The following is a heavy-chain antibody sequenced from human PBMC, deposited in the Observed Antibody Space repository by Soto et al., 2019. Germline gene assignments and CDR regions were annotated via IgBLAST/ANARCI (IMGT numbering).Heavy chain of an antibody. CDR3: AKDRLGQSTSCIDS. V-gene: IGHV3-23*01. Sequence: EVQLLESGGGLVQPGGSLRLSCAASGFSFTYYAMNWVRQAPGKGLEWVSGITDRGSTYYADSVKGRFTVSRDNSKNTVYLQMNSLRGEDTAVYYCAKDRLGQSTSCIDSWRQGNLVTVSS. J-gene: IGHJ5*01. CDR1: GFSFTYYA. D-gene: IGHD6-13*01. CDR2: ITDRGST.